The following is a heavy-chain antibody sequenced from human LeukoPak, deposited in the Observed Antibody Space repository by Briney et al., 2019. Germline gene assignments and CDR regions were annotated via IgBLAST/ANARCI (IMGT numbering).Heavy chain of an antibody. V-gene: IGHV3-23*01. D-gene: IGHD3-22*01. CDR2: ISGSGDKT. CDR1: GFTFRNYG. CDR3: AKEGVNRDHWFDP. Sequence: GGSLRLSCAASGFTFRNYGLSWVRQAPGKGLEWVSVISGSGDKTYYADSVRGRFTISRDNSKNTLYLQMNSLRAEDTAVYYCAKEGVNRDHWFDPWGQGTLVTVSS. J-gene: IGHJ5*02.